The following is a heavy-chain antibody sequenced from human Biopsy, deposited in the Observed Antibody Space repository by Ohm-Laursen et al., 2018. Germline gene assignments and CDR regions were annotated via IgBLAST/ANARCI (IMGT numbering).Heavy chain of an antibody. V-gene: IGHV3-69-1*01. Sequence: SLRLSCSASGFTFSDHYMEWVRQAPGKGLEWVSNINSVGTIYYADSVRGRFTISRDNAKNSLYLQMNSLRAEDTAVYYCARSVGIMAAPIDYWGQGTLVTVSS. J-gene: IGHJ4*02. CDR2: INSVGTI. D-gene: IGHD3-16*01. CDR1: GFTFSDHY. CDR3: ARSVGIMAAPIDY.